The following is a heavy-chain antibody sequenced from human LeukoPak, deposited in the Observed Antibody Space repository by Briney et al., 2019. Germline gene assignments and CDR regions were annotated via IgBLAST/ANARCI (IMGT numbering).Heavy chain of an antibody. CDR2: IYYSGRN. CDR3: ARGAPTRSDYSYYFDY. CDR1: GGSISSYY. V-gene: IGHV4-59*01. Sequence: AETLSLTCTVSGGSISSYYWSWLRQPPGKGLEGVGYIYYSGRNNYNPSLKSRVTISVDTSKNQFSLQLSSVTAADTAVYYCARGAPTRSDYSYYFDYWGQGTLVTVSS. D-gene: IGHD4-17*01. J-gene: IGHJ4*02.